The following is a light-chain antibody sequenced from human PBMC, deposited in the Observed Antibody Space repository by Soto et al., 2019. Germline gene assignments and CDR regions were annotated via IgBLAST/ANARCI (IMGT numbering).Light chain of an antibody. V-gene: IGKV3-11*01. CDR1: QSVSTY. Sequence: ETVLTQSPATLSLSPGEGATLSRRASQSVSTYLAWYQHKPGQAPRLLIYDSSNRATGIPARFSGSGSGTDFTLTISSLEPEDSAVYYCQQHTNWPLTFGGGTKVEIK. CDR3: QQHTNWPLT. CDR2: DSS. J-gene: IGKJ4*01.